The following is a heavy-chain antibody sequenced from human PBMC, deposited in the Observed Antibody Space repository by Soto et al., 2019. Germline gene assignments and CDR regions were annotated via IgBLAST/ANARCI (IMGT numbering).Heavy chain of an antibody. V-gene: IGHV4-30-4*01. CDR1: GGSISSGDYY. CDR2: IYYSGNT. Sequence: SETLSLTCTVSGGSISSGDYYWSWIRQPPGKGLEWIGYIYYSGNTYYTPSLKSRVTISVDTSKSQFSLRLSSVTAADTAVYYCARAKGFYCSGGSCQYNWFDSWGQGTLVTVSS. D-gene: IGHD2-15*01. J-gene: IGHJ5*01. CDR3: ARAKGFYCSGGSCQYNWFDS.